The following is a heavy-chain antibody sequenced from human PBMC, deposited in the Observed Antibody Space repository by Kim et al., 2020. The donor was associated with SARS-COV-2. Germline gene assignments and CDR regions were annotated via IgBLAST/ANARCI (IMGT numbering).Heavy chain of an antibody. CDR1: GVSINSHN. V-gene: IGHV4-59*11. J-gene: IGHJ4*02. D-gene: IGHD1-1*01. Sequence: SETLSLTCIVSGVSINSHNCNWIRLRPAPGMEWIGNICYTESTSYNTSLTSRVTISLDTSTSQFSLQLTSVTATATAAYYCASIPDARRWNDYFDSWGQGTPVSVSS. CDR2: ICYTEST. CDR3: ASIPDARRWNDYFDS.